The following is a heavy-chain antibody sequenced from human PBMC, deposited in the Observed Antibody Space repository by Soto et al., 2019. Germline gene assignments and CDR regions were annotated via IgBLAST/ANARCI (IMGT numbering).Heavy chain of an antibody. CDR3: ARNRFYYYYGMDV. Sequence: KTSETLSLTCAVYGGSFSGYYWSWIRQPPGKGLEWIGEINHSGSTNYNPSLKSRVTISVDTSKNQFSLKLSSVTAADTAVYYCARNRFYYYYGMDVWGQGTTVTVSS. V-gene: IGHV4-34*01. CDR1: GGSFSGYY. CDR2: INHSGST. J-gene: IGHJ6*02.